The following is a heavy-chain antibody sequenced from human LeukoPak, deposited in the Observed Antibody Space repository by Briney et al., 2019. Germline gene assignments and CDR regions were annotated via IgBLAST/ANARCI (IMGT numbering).Heavy chain of an antibody. CDR1: GFTAVTNY. D-gene: IGHD3-10*01. CDR2: IYAGGAT. J-gene: IGHJ4*02. CDR3: AKDFYGSGSYLFDY. Sequence: PGGSLRLSCAASGFTAVTNYMSWVRQAPGKGLEWVSVIYAGGATYYSDSVRGRFTISRDNSKNTLYLQMNSLRAEDTAVYYCAKDFYGSGSYLFDYWGQGTLVTVSS. V-gene: IGHV3-66*01.